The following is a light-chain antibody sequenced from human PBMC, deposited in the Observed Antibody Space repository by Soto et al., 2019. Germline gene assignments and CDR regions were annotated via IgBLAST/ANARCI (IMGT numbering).Light chain of an antibody. J-gene: IGKJ5*01. CDR2: GPS. CDR3: QQFGSSPPRIT. CDR1: QSVSSSY. Sequence: EFVLTQSPGTLSLSPGERATLSCRASQSVSSSYIAWYQQKPGQAPRLLIYGPSSRATGIPDRFSGSGSGTDFTLTISRLEPEDFAVYYCQQFGSSPPRITFGQGTRLDIK. V-gene: IGKV3-20*01.